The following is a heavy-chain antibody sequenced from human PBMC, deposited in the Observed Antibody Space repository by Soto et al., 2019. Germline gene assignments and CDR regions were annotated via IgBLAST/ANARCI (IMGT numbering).Heavy chain of an antibody. CDR3: ARTGGYFDWLPPYYFDY. CDR1: GGPISSYY. CDR2: IYYSGST. Sequence: SETLSLTCTVSGGPISSYYWSWIRQPPGKGLEWIGYIYYSGSTNCNPSLKSRVTISVDTSKNQFSLKLSSVTAADTAVYYCARTGGYFDWLPPYYFDYWCQGTLVT. D-gene: IGHD3-9*01. J-gene: IGHJ4*02. V-gene: IGHV4-59*08.